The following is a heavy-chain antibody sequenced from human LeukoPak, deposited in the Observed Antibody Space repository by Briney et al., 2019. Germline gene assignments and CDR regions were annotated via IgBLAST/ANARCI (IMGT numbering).Heavy chain of an antibody. CDR3: ARDQGYSIALGAFDI. CDR2: IYYSGST. D-gene: IGHD6-13*01. J-gene: IGHJ3*02. V-gene: IGHV4-39*07. CDR1: GGSISSSSYY. Sequence: PSETLSLTCTVSGGSISSSSYYWGWIRQPPGKGLEWIGSIYYSGSTYYNPSLKSRVTISVDTSKNQFSLKLSSVTAADTAVYYCARDQGYSIALGAFDIWGQGTMVTVSS.